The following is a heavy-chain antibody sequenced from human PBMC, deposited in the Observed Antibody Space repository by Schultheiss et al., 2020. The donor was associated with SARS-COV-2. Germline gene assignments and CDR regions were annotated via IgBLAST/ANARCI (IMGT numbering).Heavy chain of an antibody. Sequence: GGSLRLSCTASGFTFGDYAMSWFRQAPGKGLEWVGRIKSKTDGGTTDYADSVKGRFTISRDNSKNTLYLQMNSLRAEDTAVYYCARSTMVRDIGVMDVWGKGTTVTVSS. CDR3: ARSTMVRDIGVMDV. CDR2: IKSKTDGGTT. V-gene: IGHV3-49*03. D-gene: IGHD3-10*01. J-gene: IGHJ6*03. CDR1: GFTFGDYA.